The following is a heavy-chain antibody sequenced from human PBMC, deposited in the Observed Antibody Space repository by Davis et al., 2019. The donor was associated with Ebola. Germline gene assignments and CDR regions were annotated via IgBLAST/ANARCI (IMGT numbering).Heavy chain of an antibody. CDR3: TRGIARRRSGSWFDP. D-gene: IGHD2-15*01. CDR2: MNPDSGNT. V-gene: IGHV1-8*01. CDR1: GYTFTTYD. Sequence: ASVKVSCKASGYTFTTYDINWVRQATGQGLEWMGWMNPDSGNTGYAQKFQGRVTMTRDTSITTAYMELSTLSSDDTAVYYCTRGIARRRSGSWFDPWGQGTPVTVSS. J-gene: IGHJ5*02.